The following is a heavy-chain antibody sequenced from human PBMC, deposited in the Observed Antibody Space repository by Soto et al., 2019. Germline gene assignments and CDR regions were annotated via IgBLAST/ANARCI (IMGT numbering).Heavy chain of an antibody. D-gene: IGHD6-19*01. V-gene: IGHV4-4*07. CDR1: GGYISSYY. J-gene: IGHJ4*02. CDR2: IYTGGST. Sequence: PSATLSLTCTVSGGYISSYYWSWIRQPAGKGLEWIGRIYTGGSTNYNPSLKSRVTMSVDTSKNQFSLKLSSVTAADTAVYYCASSGWFGGHWDYWGQGTLVTVSS. CDR3: ASSGWFGGHWDY.